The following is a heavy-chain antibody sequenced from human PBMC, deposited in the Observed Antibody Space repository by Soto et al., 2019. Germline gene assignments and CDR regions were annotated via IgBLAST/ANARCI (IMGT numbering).Heavy chain of an antibody. D-gene: IGHD2-8*01. CDR1: GYSFTDYH. CDR3: ARGDSTDCSNGVCSFLYHHHMDG. CDR2: INPKSGGT. J-gene: IGHJ6*04. Sequence: GAAVKVSCTSSGYSFTDYHIHWVRQAPGQGLEWLGRINPKSGGTSTAQKFQGWVTMTTDTSISTASMELTRLTSDDTAIYYCARGDSTDCSNGVCSFLYHHHMDGWGKGTTGTVSS. V-gene: IGHV1-2*04.